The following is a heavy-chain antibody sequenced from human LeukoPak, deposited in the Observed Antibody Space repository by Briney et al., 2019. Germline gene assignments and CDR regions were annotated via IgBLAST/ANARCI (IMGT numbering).Heavy chain of an antibody. V-gene: IGHV1-2*04. D-gene: IGHD3-22*01. CDR3: ARGSLNYYDITGYFDY. CDR2: INPNSGGT. J-gene: IGHJ4*02. Sequence: GASVTVSCKASGYTFTGYYMHWVRQAPGQGLEWMGWINPNSGGTNYAQKFQGWVTMTRDTSISTAYMELSRLRSDDTAVYYCARGSLNYYDITGYFDYWGQGTLVTVSS. CDR1: GYTFTGYY.